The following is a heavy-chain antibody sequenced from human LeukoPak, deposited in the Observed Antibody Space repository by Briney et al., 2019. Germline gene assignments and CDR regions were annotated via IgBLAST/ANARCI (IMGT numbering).Heavy chain of an antibody. CDR3: AREGYCSSTSCYDETGTWFDP. CDR2: INPNSGGT. CDR1: GYTFTGYY. Sequence: ASVKVSCKASGYTFTGYYMHWVRQAPGQGLEWMGWINPNSGGTNYAQKFQGRVTMTRDTSISTAYMELSRLRSDDTAVYYCAREGYCSSTSCYDETGTWFDPWGEGTLVTVSS. J-gene: IGHJ5*02. D-gene: IGHD2-2*01. V-gene: IGHV1-2*02.